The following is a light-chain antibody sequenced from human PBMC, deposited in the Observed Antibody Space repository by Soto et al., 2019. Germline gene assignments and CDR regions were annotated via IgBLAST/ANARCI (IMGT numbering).Light chain of an antibody. CDR3: HSYYIRLNGLT. CDR2: VNT. V-gene: IGLV1-40*01. CDR1: DSNIGAGYS. J-gene: IGLJ2*01. Sequence: QSVLTQPPSVSGAPGQRVTFSCTGSDSNIGAGYSVNWYQQIPGTAPKLLVYVNTNRPSGVPDRFSGSTSGTIASLAITGLQAEDEADYYCHSYYIRLNGLTFGLGTKLTVL.